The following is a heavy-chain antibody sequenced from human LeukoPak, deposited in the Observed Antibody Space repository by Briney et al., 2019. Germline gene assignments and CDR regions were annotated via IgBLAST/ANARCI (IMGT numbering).Heavy chain of an antibody. CDR2: VSYSGTN. CDR1: GGSVSSSSYY. D-gene: IGHD3-10*01. Sequence: SETLSLTCTVSGGSVSSSSYYWGWIRQPPGKGLEWIGSVSYSGTNYNNPSLKSRVSISIDTSKNQFSVKLTSVTAADTAVYYCASLRTLRSWGQGTQVTVSS. CDR3: ASLRTLRS. J-gene: IGHJ5*02. V-gene: IGHV4-39*01.